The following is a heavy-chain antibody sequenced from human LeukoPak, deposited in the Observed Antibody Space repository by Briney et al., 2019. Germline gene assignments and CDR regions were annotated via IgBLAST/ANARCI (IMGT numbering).Heavy chain of an antibody. D-gene: IGHD3-22*01. CDR2: IWCDGSNK. Sequence: GGSLRLSCAASGFTFSSYGMHWVRQAPGKWLEWVAVIWCDGSNKYYADSVKGRFTISRDNSKNTLYLKMNSLRAEDTAVYYCARRGKTYYYDSSGYHIDYWGQGALVTVSS. V-gene: IGHV3-33*01. CDR3: ARRGKTYYYDSSGYHIDY. CDR1: GFTFSSYG. J-gene: IGHJ4*02.